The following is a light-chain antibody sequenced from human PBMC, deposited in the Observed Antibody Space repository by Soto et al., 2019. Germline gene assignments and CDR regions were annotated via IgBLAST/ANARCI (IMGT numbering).Light chain of an antibody. Sequence: EIVRTQTPLTRSLSARKRAIQCYSVSQSVRTYLAWYQVKPGQAPRLLIYDASRRASGVPARFSGCGSGTDFTHTISSLEPEYFALYHCQQRTAWPPITCGGGTRLEIK. CDR2: DAS. CDR1: QSVRTY. J-gene: IGKJ5*01. CDR3: QQRTAWPPIT. V-gene: IGKV3-11*01.